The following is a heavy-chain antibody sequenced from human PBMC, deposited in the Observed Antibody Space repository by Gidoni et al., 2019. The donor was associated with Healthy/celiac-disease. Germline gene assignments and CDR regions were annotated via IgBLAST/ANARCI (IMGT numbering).Heavy chain of an antibody. D-gene: IGHD2-2*03. V-gene: IGHV3-64D*08. CDR2: SSRNGGST. J-gene: IGHJ6*02. CDR3: VKSMAIVVVPAADYGMDV. Sequence: EVQLVESGGGLVQPGGSLSISCSAYGFTFSSYAMHCVRQAPGQGLEYVSASSRNGGSTYYADSVKGRFTISRDNSKNTMYLQMSSLRAEDKAVYYCVKSMAIVVVPAADYGMDVWGQGTTVTVSS. CDR1: GFTFSSYA.